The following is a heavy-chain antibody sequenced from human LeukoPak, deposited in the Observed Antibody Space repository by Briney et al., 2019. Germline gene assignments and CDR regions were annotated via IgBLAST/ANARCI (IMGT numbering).Heavy chain of an antibody. CDR2: IRSKAYGGTT. V-gene: IGHV3-49*04. Sequence: GGSLRLSCTASGFTFGDYAMSWVRQAPGKGLEWVGFIRSKAYGGTTEYAASVKGRFTISRDDSKSIAYLQMNSLKTEDTAVYYCTRWRWLHPYEGDFDYWGQGTLVTVSS. CDR3: TRWRWLHPYEGDFDY. CDR1: GFTFGDYA. J-gene: IGHJ4*02. D-gene: IGHD5-24*01.